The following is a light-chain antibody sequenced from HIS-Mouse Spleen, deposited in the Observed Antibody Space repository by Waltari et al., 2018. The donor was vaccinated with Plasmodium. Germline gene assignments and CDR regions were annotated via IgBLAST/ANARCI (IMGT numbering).Light chain of an antibody. CDR3: YSTGSSSNHRV. J-gene: IGLJ3*02. CDR1: ALPKKY. V-gene: IGLV3-10*01. CDR2: EDS. Sequence: SYELTQPPSVSVSPGQTARITCSGDALPKKYAYWYQQKSGQAPVLFNYEDSKRPSGIPERFTSARSGKKTAVMISGAQVEDEACYYCYSTGSSSNHRVFGGGTKLTVL.